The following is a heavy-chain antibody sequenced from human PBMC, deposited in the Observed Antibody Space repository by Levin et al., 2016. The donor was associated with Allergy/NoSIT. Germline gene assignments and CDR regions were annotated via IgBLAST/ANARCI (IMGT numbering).Heavy chain of an antibody. J-gene: IGHJ4*02. Sequence: RQAPGKGLEWIGYIYYNGNTNYSPSLKSRVTISVDTSKNQFPLKLSSVTAADTAVYYCARGGRYYLDSWGQGSLVTVSS. D-gene: IGHD5-12*01. V-gene: IGHV4-59*01. CDR3: ARGGRYYLDS. CDR2: IYYNGNT.